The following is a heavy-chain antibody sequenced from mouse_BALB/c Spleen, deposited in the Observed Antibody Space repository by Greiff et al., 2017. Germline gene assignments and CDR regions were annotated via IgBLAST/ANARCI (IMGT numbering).Heavy chain of an antibody. V-gene: IGHV2-6-4*01. CDR3: ARNSGYDEAWFAY. J-gene: IGHJ3*01. CDR1: GFSLSRYS. D-gene: IGHD2-14*01. Sequence: VKLMESGPGLVAPSQSLSITCTVSGFSLSRYSVHWVRQPPGKGLEWLGMIWGGGSTDYNSALKSRLSISKDTSKSQVFLKMNSLQTDDTAMYYCARNSGYDEAWFAYWGQGTLVTVSA. CDR2: IWGGGST.